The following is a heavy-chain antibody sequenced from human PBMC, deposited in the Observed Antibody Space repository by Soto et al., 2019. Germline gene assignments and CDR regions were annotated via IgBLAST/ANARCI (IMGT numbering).Heavy chain of an antibody. CDR2: ISAYNGKT. CDR1: GYTFTSYG. Sequence: QVQLVQSGAEVKKPGSSVKVSCKASGYTFTSYGISWLRQAPGQGLEWMGWISAYNGKTKNAQKLQGRVTMTPDTPTSTAYMELRSLRSADTAVYYCARDSPPVDYWGQGTLVTVSS. V-gene: IGHV1-18*01. J-gene: IGHJ4*02. CDR3: ARDSPPVDY.